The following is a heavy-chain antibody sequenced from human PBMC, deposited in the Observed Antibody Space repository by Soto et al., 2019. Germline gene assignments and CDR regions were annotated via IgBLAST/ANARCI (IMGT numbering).Heavy chain of an antibody. V-gene: IGHV3-7*05. CDR2: IKQDRSEK. CDR1: GFTFSNYW. J-gene: IGHJ5*02. Sequence: GGSLRLSCAASGFTFSNYWMTWVRQAPGKGLEWVANIKQDRSEKYYVDSVKGRFTISRDNAKNSLYLQMNSLRAEDTAVYYCVRSMVVTAIQSNHWGQGTLVTVSS. CDR3: VRSMVVTAIQSNH. D-gene: IGHD2-21*02.